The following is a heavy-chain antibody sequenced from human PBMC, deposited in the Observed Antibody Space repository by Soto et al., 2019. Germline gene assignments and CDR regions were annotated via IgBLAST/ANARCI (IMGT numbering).Heavy chain of an antibody. V-gene: IGHV4-34*01. CDR2: VNPTRSA. CDR3: ARSREQWLVDAFDI. D-gene: IGHD6-19*01. Sequence: SETLSLTCAVYGGSFSGYYWSWIRQSPGKGLEWIGEVNPTRSAKYNPSLKSRVTISVDTSKNQFSLNLNSVTAADTALYYCARSREQWLVDAFDIWGQGTMVTVSS. CDR1: GGSFSGYY. J-gene: IGHJ3*02.